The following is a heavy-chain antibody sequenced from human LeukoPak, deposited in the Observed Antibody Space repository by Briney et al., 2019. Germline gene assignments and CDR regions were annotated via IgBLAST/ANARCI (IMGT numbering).Heavy chain of an antibody. V-gene: IGHV4-34*01. D-gene: IGHD2-15*01. CDR2: INHSGST. CDR1: GGSFSGYY. CDR3: ARETLCGSCYSGDAFDI. Sequence: PSETLSLACAVYGGSFSGYYWSWIRQPPGKGLEWIGEINHSGSTNYNPSLKSRVTISVDTSKNQFSLKLSSVTAADTAVYYCARETLCGSCYSGDAFDIWGQGTMVTVSS. J-gene: IGHJ3*02.